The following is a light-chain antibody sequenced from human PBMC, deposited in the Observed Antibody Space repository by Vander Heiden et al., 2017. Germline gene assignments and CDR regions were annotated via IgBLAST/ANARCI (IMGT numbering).Light chain of an antibody. Sequence: DIEMTQSPSTLSASLGARVTITCRASQRVNTWVAWYQQTPEKAPKVLIHKASTLENGLPSRFSGSGFGKEFSLIISSVQADDSATYYCQQYKTSSTFAQGTRVEI. J-gene: IGKJ1*01. CDR3: QQYKTSST. CDR1: QRVNTW. V-gene: IGKV1-5*03. CDR2: KAS.